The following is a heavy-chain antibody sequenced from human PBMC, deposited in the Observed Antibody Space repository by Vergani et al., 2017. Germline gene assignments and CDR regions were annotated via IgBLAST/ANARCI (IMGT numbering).Heavy chain of an antibody. CDR3: ARVPVWQLALDYYYGMDV. CDR2: INHSGST. CDR1: GGSFSGYY. J-gene: IGHJ6*02. D-gene: IGHD6-6*01. Sequence: QVQLQQWGAGLLKPSETLSLTCAVYGGSFSGYYWSWIRQPPGKGLEWIGEINHSGSTNYNPSLKSRVTISVDTSKNQFSLKLSSVTAADTAVYYCARVPVWQLALDYYYGMDVWGQGP. V-gene: IGHV4-34*01.